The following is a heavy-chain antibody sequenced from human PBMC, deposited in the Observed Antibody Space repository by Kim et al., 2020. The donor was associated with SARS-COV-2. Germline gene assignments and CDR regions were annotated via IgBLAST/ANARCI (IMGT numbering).Heavy chain of an antibody. CDR3: ARRGAVPNYYGSGSYWGWRSNWFDP. V-gene: IGHV4-34*01. J-gene: IGHJ5*02. CDR2: INHSGST. D-gene: IGHD3-10*01. Sequence: SETLSLTCAVYGGSFSGYYWSWIRQPPGKGLEWIGEINHSGSTNYNPSLKSRVTISVDTSKNQFSLKLSSVTAADTAVYYCARRGAVPNYYGSGSYWGWRSNWFDPWGQGTLVTVSS. CDR1: GGSFSGYY.